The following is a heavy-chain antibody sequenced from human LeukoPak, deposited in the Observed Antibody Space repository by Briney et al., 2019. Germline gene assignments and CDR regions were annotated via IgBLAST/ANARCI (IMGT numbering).Heavy chain of an antibody. V-gene: IGHV1-69*13. Sequence: ASVKVSCKASGGTFSSYAISWVRQAPGQGLEWMGGIIPIFGTATYAQKFQGRVTITADESTSTAYTELSSLRSEDTAVYYCASFYGSGSPHYYYYYMDVWGKGTTVTVSS. CDR1: GGTFSSYA. CDR3: ASFYGSGSPHYYYYYMDV. D-gene: IGHD3-10*01. CDR2: IIPIFGTA. J-gene: IGHJ6*03.